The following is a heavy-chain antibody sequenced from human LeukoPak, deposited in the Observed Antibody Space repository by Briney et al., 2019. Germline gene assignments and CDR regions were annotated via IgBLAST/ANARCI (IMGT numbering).Heavy chain of an antibody. CDR1: GFTFDDYA. Sequence: GGSLRLSCAASGFTFDDYAMHWVRQAPGKGLEWVSGISWNSGSIGYADSVKGRFTISRDNAKNSLYLQMNSLRAEDTALYYCAKDRGYDSSGNIDHWGQGTLVTVSS. V-gene: IGHV3-9*01. CDR2: ISWNSGSI. J-gene: IGHJ4*02. D-gene: IGHD3-22*01. CDR3: AKDRGYDSSGNIDH.